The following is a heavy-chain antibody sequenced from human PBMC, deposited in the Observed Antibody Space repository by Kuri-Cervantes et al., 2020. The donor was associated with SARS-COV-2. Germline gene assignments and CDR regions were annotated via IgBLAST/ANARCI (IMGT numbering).Heavy chain of an antibody. CDR2: IYSSGTS. D-gene: IGHD2-2*01. J-gene: IGHJ4*02. CDR3: ARDTRLGCSGTSCYSFFDY. Sequence: SETLSLTCTVSGDSISSDGHFWTWIRQPPGKGLEWIGYIYSSGTSHYNPSLKSRVTISVDTSKNKFSLNLSSVTAADTAMYYCARDTRLGCSGTSCYSFFDYWGQGTLVTVSS. V-gene: IGHV4-31*03. CDR1: GDSISSDGHF.